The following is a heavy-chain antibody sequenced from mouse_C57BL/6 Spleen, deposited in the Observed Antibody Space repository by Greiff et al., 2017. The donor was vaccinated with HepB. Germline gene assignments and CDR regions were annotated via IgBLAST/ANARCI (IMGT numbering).Heavy chain of an antibody. CDR1: GYTFTDYY. V-gene: IGHV1-76*01. D-gene: IGHD2-12*01. CDR2: IYPGSGNT. J-gene: IGHJ3*01. Sequence: QVQLKESGAELVRPGASVKLSCKASGYTFTDYYINWVKQRPGQGLEWIARIYPGSGNTYYNEKFKGKATLTAEKSSSTAYMQLSSLTSEDSAVYFCAVPPGGRLGFAYWGQGTLVTVSA. CDR3: AVPPGGRLGFAY.